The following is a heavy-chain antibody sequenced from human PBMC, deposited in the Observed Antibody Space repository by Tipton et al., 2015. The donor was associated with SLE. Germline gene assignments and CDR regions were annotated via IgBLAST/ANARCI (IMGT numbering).Heavy chain of an antibody. Sequence: SLRLSCAASGFTFSSYAMSWVRQAPGKGLEWVSATSGSGGSTYYADSVKGRFTISRESSKNTLYLQMNSLRAEDTAVYYCARDSYGGSDYWGQGTLVTVSS. V-gene: IGHV3-23*01. D-gene: IGHD4-17*01. CDR1: GFTFSSYA. CDR3: ARDSYGGSDY. CDR2: TSGSGGST. J-gene: IGHJ4*02.